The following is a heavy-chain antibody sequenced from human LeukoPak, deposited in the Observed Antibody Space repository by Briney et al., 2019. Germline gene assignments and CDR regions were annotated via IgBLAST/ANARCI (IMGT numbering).Heavy chain of an antibody. D-gene: IGHD3-10*01. CDR1: GGSVSSGTYY. CDR3: ARDSETGPGWFDP. J-gene: IGHJ5*02. CDR2: IHYSGTT. V-gene: IGHV4-61*03. Sequence: PSETLSLTCTVSGGSVSSGTYYRSWIRQPPGKGLEWIGCIHYSGTTNYNPSLKSRVTISVDTSKNHFSLKLTSVTAADTAVYYCARDSETGPGWFDPWGQGTLVTVSS.